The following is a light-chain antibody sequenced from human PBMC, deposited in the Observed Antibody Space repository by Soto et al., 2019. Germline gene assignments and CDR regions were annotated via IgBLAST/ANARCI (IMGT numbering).Light chain of an antibody. CDR1: QSVNIN. CDR3: QQSYRT. Sequence: EIVMAQSPATLSVSPGERATLSCRASQSVNINLAWYQQKPGQAPRLLIYGASSRAPGIPDRFSGSGSGTDFTLTISSLQPEDFATYYCQQSYRTFGQGTKVDIK. CDR2: GAS. J-gene: IGKJ1*01. V-gene: IGKV3D-15*01.